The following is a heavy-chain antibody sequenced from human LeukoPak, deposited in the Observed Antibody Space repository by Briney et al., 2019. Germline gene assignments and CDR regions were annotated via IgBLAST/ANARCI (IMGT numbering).Heavy chain of an antibody. CDR1: GGSFSGYY. CDR2: INHSGST. V-gene: IGHV4-34*01. D-gene: IGHD3-10*01. Sequence: PSETLSLTCAVYGGSFSGYYWSWSRQPPGKGLEWIGEINHSGSTNYNPPLKSRVTISVDTSKNQFSLKLSSVTAADTAVYYCASGLWFGEVWGQGTLVTVSS. CDR3: ASGLWFGEV. J-gene: IGHJ4*02.